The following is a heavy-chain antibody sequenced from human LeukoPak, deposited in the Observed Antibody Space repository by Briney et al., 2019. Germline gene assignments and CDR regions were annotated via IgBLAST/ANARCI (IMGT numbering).Heavy chain of an antibody. V-gene: IGHV4-38-2*01. D-gene: IGHD2-15*01. CDR3: ARRVVVVAATWTGTHFDY. Sequence: PSETLSLTCAVSGYSLSSGYYWGWIRQPPGKGLEWIGSIYHSGSTYYNPSLKSRVTISVDTSNNQFSLKLRSVTAADTAVYYCARRVVVVAATWTGTHFDYWGQGTLVTVFS. J-gene: IGHJ4*02. CDR1: GYSLSSGYY. CDR2: IYHSGST.